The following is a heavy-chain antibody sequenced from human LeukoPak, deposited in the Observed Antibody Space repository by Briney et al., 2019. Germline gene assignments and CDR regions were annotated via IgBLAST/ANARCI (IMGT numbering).Heavy chain of an antibody. J-gene: IGHJ4*02. D-gene: IGHD3-3*01. CDR2: INPSGGST. Sequence: DSVKVSCKASGYTFTNYFMHWVRQAPGQGREWMGIINPSGGSTNSAQKFQGRVTMTRDTSTSTVYMELSSLRSEDTAVYYCARGQEYYDFWSGYYHYFDYWGQGTLVTVSS. V-gene: IGHV1-46*01. CDR3: ARGQEYYDFWSGYYHYFDY. CDR1: GYTFTNYF.